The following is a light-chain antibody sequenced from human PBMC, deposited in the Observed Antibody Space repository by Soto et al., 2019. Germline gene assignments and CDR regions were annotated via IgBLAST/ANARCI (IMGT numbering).Light chain of an antibody. CDR3: SSFTSTNTVYV. CDR1: TNDVGGYNY. CDR2: EVT. V-gene: IGLV2-14*01. Sequence: VLTQPASVSGSPGQSITISCTGTTNDVGGYNYVSWYQQHPGKAPKLMIYEVTNRPSGVSNRFSGSKSGNTASLTISGLQAEDEADYFCSSFTSTNTVYVFGSGTKVTVL. J-gene: IGLJ1*01.